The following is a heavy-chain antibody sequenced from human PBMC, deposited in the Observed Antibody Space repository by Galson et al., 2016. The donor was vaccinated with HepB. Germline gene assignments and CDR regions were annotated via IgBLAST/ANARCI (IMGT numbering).Heavy chain of an antibody. Sequence: SLRLSCAASRFTFSSYNMNWIRQAPGRGLEWLSYISWTSSTTYYADSVKGRFTISRDKAKNSLYLHMSSLRAEDTAVYYCARDSTWNIVATVLFDPWGQGALVTVSS. CDR2: ISWTSSTT. V-gene: IGHV3-48*01. CDR3: ARDSTWNIVATVLFDP. J-gene: IGHJ5*02. D-gene: IGHD5-12*01. CDR1: RFTFSSYN.